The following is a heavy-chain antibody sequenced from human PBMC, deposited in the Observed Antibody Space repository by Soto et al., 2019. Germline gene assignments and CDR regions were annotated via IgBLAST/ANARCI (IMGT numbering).Heavy chain of an antibody. CDR1: GGSISSSNW. J-gene: IGHJ5*02. CDR2: IYHTGST. CDR3: AGGGAAYDWFDP. D-gene: IGHD2-15*01. Sequence: SETLSLTCTVSGGSISSSNWWSWVRQPPGKGLEWIGEIYHTGSTNYNPSLKSRVTISVDTSKNQFSLKLSSVTAADTAVYYCAGGGAAYDWFDPWGQGTLVTVSS. V-gene: IGHV4-4*02.